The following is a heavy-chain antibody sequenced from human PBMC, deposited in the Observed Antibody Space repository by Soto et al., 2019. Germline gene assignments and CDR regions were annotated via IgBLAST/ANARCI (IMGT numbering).Heavy chain of an antibody. CDR1: GFTFSSYW. Sequence: EVQLVESGGGLVQPGGSLRLSCAASGFTFSSYWMHWVRQVPGKGLVWVSLLYIDGSRTSYADSVKCRFTISRDNAKNTLYLQMNSLRAEDKAVYYCARGAGGYYYMDVWGKGTTVTVSS. V-gene: IGHV3-74*01. D-gene: IGHD3-10*01. J-gene: IGHJ6*03. CDR2: LYIDGSRT. CDR3: ARGAGGYYYMDV.